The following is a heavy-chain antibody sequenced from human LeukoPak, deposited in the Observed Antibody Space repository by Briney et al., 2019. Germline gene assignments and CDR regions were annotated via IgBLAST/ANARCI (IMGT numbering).Heavy chain of an antibody. CDR2: IWYDGSNK. D-gene: IGHD2-8*01. V-gene: IGHV3-33*01. Sequence: GGSLRLSCAASGFTFSSYGMHWVRQAPGKGLEWVAVIWYDGSNKYYADSVKGRFTISRDNAKNTLYLQMNSLRAEDTAVYYCAREYATSSGRAFDLWGQGTVVTVSS. J-gene: IGHJ3*01. CDR1: GFTFSSYG. CDR3: AREYATSSGRAFDL.